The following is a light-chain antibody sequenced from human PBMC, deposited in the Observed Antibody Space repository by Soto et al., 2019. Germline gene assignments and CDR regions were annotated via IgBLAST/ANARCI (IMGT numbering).Light chain of an antibody. CDR1: SSDVGSYNL. V-gene: IGLV2-23*01. Sequence: QSALTQPASVSGSPGQSITISCTGTSSDVGSYNLVSWYQQHPGKAPKLMIYEGSKRPSGVSNRFSGSKSGNTASLTISGLQAEDEADYYCCSYAGINWVFGGGTKLTVL. CDR3: CSYAGINWV. J-gene: IGLJ3*02. CDR2: EGS.